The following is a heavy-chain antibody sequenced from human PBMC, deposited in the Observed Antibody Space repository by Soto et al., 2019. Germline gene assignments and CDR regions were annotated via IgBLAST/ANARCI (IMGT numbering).Heavy chain of an antibody. Sequence: GLDLEWLALIYWNDDKRYSPSLKSRLTITKDTSKNQVVLTMTNMDPVDTATYYCAHMLRGRGGMDVWGQGTTVTVSS. V-gene: IGHV2-5*01. CDR2: IYWNDDK. CDR3: AHMLRGRGGMDV. J-gene: IGHJ6*02.